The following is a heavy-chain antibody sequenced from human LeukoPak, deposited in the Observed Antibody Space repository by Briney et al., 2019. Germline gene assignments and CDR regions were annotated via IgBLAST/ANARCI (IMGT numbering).Heavy chain of an antibody. CDR2: IYYSGGT. CDR3: ARVFGSWYYFDS. Sequence: SETLSLTCTGSDGSISSSSFYWGWIRQPPGKGLEWIGNIYYSGGTHYNPSLKSRVTISVDTSKNQFSLSLTSVTAADTAVYYCARVFGSWYYFDSWGQGILVTVSS. V-gene: IGHV4-39*07. J-gene: IGHJ4*02. D-gene: IGHD6-13*01. CDR1: DGSISSSSFY.